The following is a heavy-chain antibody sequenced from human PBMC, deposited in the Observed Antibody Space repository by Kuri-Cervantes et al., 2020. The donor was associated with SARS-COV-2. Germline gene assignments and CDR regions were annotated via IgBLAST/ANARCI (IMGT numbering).Heavy chain of an antibody. J-gene: IGHJ3*01. CDR2: ISWRSGSI. CDR3: AKDKARGVGASTPDAFDL. Sequence: GGSLRLSCAASGFTFSDYYMSWIRQAPGKGLEWVSGISWRSGSIGYADSVKGRFTISRDNAKNSLYLQMNSLRVEDMALYYCAKDKARGVGASTPDAFDLWGQGTMVTVSS. D-gene: IGHD1-26*01. V-gene: IGHV3-9*03. CDR1: GFTFSDYY.